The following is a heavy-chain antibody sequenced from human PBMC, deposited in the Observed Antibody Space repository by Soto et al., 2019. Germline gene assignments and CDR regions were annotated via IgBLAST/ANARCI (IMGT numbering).Heavy chain of an antibody. D-gene: IGHD4-17*01. V-gene: IGHV4-39*01. CDR3: APYGDYDAFDI. J-gene: IGHJ3*02. Sequence: PSATLSLTWTVSGGSISSSSYYWGWIRQPPGKGLEWIGSIYYSGSTYYNPSLKSRVTISVDTSKNQFSLKLSSVTAADTAVYYCAPYGDYDAFDIWGQGTMVTVSS. CDR1: GGSISSSSYY. CDR2: IYYSGST.